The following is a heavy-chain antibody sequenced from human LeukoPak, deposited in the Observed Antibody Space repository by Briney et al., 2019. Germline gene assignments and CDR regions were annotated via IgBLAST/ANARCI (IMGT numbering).Heavy chain of an antibody. D-gene: IGHD5-18*01. CDR3: AKDLTQLYLAFDY. CDR2: ISEDGSRT. Sequence: PGGSLRLSCAASGFTFDEYAIHWVRQAPGKGLERVSLISEDGSRTYYADSVKGRFTISRDNSKNSLYQQMNSLRTEDTAFYYCAKDLTQLYLAFDYWGQGTLVTVSS. CDR1: GFTFDEYA. J-gene: IGHJ4*02. V-gene: IGHV3-43*02.